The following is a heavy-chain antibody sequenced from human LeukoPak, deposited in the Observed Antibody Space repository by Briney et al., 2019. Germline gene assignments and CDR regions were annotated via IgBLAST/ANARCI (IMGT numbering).Heavy chain of an antibody. D-gene: IGHD2-8*02. CDR3: ARVTLHWAIDY. CDR1: GGSTSSYY. J-gene: IGHJ4*02. CDR2: IYYSGST. Sequence: SETLSLTCTVSGGSTSSYYWSWIRQPPGKGPEWIGYIYYSGSTNYNPSLKSRVTISVDTSKNQFSLKLSSVTAADTAVYYCARVTLHWAIDYWGQGTLVTVSS. V-gene: IGHV4-59*01.